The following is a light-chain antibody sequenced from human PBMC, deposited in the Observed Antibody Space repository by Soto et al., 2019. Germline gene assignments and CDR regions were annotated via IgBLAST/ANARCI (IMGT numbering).Light chain of an antibody. CDR2: DVS. V-gene: IGLV2-14*01. CDR3: SSYTSSSTLVV. Sequence: QSVLTQPASVSGSPGQAITISCTGTSSDVGGSNYVSWYQQHPRKAAKLMIYDVSNRPSGVSNRFSGSKSGNTASLTISGLQAEDEADYYCSSYTSSSTLVVFGGGTQLPVL. J-gene: IGLJ2*01. CDR1: SSDVGGSNY.